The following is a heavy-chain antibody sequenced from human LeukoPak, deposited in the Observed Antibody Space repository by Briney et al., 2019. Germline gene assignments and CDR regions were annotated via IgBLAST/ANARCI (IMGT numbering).Heavy chain of an antibody. D-gene: IGHD2-15*01. CDR2: IYVTGST. CDR1: GGAITNDGYY. CDR3: ARAVKQVVVRFDY. Sequence: SETLSLTCAVSGGAITNDGYYWTWIRQHPGKGLEWIAYIYVTGSTYYNPSLQSRVTMSLDTSKNQFSLELKSVTAADTAVYYCARAVKQVVVRFDYWGQGTLVTVSS. V-gene: IGHV4-31*11. J-gene: IGHJ4*02.